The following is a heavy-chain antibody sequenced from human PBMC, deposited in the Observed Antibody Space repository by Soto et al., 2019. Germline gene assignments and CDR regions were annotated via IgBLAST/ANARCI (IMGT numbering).Heavy chain of an antibody. J-gene: IGHJ4*02. D-gene: IGHD6-25*01. CDR2: TYYRSKWYN. Sequence: HSLSLTFAISGDSVSSNIAAWNWIRQSPSRGLEWLGRTYYRSKWYNDYAVSVKSRITINPDTSKNQFSLQLNSVTPEDTAVYYCAREHRRLYYFDYWGQGTLVTVSS. CDR1: GDSVSSNIAA. CDR3: AREHRRLYYFDY. V-gene: IGHV6-1*01.